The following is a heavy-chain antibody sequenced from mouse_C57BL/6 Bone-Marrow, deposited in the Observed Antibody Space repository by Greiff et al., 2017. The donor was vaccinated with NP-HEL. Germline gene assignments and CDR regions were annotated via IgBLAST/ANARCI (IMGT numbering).Heavy chain of an antibody. V-gene: IGHV14-4*01. CDR3: TGLPHFDY. Sequence: SGAELVRPGASVKLSCTASGFNIKDDYMHWVKQRPEQGLEWIGWIDPENGDTEYASKFQGKATITADTSSNTAYLQLSSLTSDDTAVYYCTGLPHFDYWGQGTTLTVSS. D-gene: IGHD2-10*01. CDR2: IDPENGDT. J-gene: IGHJ2*01. CDR1: GFNIKDDY.